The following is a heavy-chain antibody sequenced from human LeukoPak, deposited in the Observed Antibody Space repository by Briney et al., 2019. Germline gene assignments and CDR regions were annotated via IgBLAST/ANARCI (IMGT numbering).Heavy chain of an antibody. V-gene: IGHV3-21*06. D-gene: IGHD3-22*01. CDR1: GFTISPYS. CDR2: IGSSGSHT. J-gene: IGHJ3*02. Sequence: GGSLSLSCATSGFTISPYSMSWVRQAPGKGLEWVACIGSSGSHTYYADSVKGRFIISRDNAKNSMSLHINSLRVEDTAMYFCARGDVDYYDSSGSDAFYIWGQGTRVTVSS. CDR3: ARGDVDYYDSSGSDAFYI.